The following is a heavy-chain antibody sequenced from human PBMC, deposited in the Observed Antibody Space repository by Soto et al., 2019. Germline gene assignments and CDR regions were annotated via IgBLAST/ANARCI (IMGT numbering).Heavy chain of an antibody. V-gene: IGHV4-31*03. CDR2: IYYSGST. J-gene: IGHJ4*02. Sequence: QVQLQESGPGLVKPSQTLSLTCTVSGGSISSGGYYWSWIRQHPGKGLEWIGYIYYSGSTYYNPSLKSRVTISVDTSKNQFSLKLSSVTAADTAVYYCARDSDVSSSRYYFDYWGQGTLVTVSS. CDR3: ARDSDVSSSRYYFDY. D-gene: IGHD6-13*01. CDR1: GGSISSGGYY.